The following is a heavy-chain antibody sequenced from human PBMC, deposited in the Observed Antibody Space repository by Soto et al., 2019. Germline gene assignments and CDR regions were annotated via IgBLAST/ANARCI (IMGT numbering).Heavy chain of an antibody. V-gene: IGHV1-18*01. CDR1: RYIFTNYG. Sequence: QVQVVQSGVEVREPGAAVKVSCKAVRYIFTNYGVSWVRQAPGQGLEWMGWITTYNGNTEYAQKFQGRVTMTTDASTSTAYMELGSLRSDDTAIYYCARALTGYGMDVWGQVTTVTVSS. CDR3: ARALTGYGMDV. CDR2: ITTYNGNT. J-gene: IGHJ6*02.